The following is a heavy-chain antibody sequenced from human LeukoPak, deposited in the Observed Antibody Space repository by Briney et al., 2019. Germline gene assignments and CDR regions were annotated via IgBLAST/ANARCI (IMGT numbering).Heavy chain of an antibody. D-gene: IGHD3-10*01. CDR3: GRDGFGGLTPDSYGMDV. J-gene: IGHJ6*04. Sequence: PGGSLRLSCAASGFTFSSYEMNWVRQAPGKGLEWVSYISSSGSTIYYADSVKGRFTISRDNAKNSLYLQMNSLRAEDTAVYYCGRDGFGGLTPDSYGMDVRGKGTTVTFPP. V-gene: IGHV3-48*03. CDR1: GFTFSSYE. CDR2: ISSSGSTI.